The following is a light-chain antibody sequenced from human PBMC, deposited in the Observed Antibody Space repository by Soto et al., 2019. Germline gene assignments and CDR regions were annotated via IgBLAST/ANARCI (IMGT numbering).Light chain of an antibody. CDR3: QQYHTTPNT. CDR1: QNLLFSSNNKNS. J-gene: IGKJ2*01. CDR2: WAS. V-gene: IGKV4-1*01. Sequence: DVVMTQSPDSLAVSLGERAAINCKSSQNLLFSSNNKNSLAWYQQKPGQPPKLLIYWASTRESGAPDRFSGSGSGTDFTLTISSLQAEDVALYYCQQYHTTPNTFGQGTKVEIK.